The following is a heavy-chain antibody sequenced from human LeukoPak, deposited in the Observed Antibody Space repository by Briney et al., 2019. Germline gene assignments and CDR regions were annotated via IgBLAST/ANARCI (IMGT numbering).Heavy chain of an antibody. CDR2: IYYSGST. J-gene: IGHJ5*02. CDR1: GGSISSSSYY. CDR3: ARRGTIFGVVKS. Sequence: SETLSLTCTVSGGSISSSSYYWGWIRQPPGKGLEWIGSIYYSGSTYYNPSLKSRVTISVDTSKNQFSLELSSVTAADTAVYYCARRGTIFGVVKSWGQGTLVTVSS. D-gene: IGHD3-3*01. V-gene: IGHV4-39*07.